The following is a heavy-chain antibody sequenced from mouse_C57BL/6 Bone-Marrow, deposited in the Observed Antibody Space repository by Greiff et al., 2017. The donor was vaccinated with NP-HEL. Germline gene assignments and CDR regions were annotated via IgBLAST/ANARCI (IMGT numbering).Heavy chain of an antibody. J-gene: IGHJ1*03. CDR2: INYDGSST. Sequence: EVKLQESEGGLVQPGSSMKLSCTASGFTFSDYYMAWVRQVPEKGLEWVANINYDGSSTYYLDSLKSRFIISRDNAKNILYLKMSSLKSEDTATYYCARKRYYGRGDWYFDVWGTGTTVTVSS. CDR1: GFTFSDYY. D-gene: IGHD1-1*01. CDR3: ARKRYYGRGDWYFDV. V-gene: IGHV5-16*01.